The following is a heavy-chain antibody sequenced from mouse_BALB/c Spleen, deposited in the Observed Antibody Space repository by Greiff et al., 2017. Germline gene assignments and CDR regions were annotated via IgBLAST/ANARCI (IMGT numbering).Heavy chain of an antibody. Sequence: EVKLMESGPGLVKPSQSLSLTCSVTGYSITSGYYWNWIRQFPGNKLEWMGYISYDGSNNYNPSLKNRISITRDTSKNQFFLKLNSVTTEDTATYYCARVGTSLDYWGQGTTLTVSS. J-gene: IGHJ2*01. V-gene: IGHV3-6*02. CDR2: ISYDGSN. D-gene: IGHD1-1*02. CDR3: ARVGTSLDY. CDR1: GYSITSGYY.